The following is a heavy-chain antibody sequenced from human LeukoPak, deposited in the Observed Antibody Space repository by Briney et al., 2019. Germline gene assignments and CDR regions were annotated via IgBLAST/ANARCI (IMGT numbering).Heavy chain of an antibody. D-gene: IGHD3-3*01. J-gene: IGHJ4*02. Sequence: PGGSLRLSCAASGFTFSDRYMDWVRQAPGKGLEWVGRTRNKANSYATEYAASVKGRFTISRDDSKNSLYLRMNSLKTEDTAVYYCAREDYDFWSGYYGIDYWGQGTLVTVSS. CDR1: GFTFSDRY. CDR3: AREDYDFWSGYYGIDY. V-gene: IGHV3-72*01. CDR2: TRNKANSYAT.